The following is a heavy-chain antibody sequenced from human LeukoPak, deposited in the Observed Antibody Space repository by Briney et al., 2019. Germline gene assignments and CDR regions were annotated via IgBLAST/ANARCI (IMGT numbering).Heavy chain of an antibody. CDR2: INSDGSSI. CDR3: VREGRVSGYDFDC. CDR1: GFTFSSYW. Sequence: GGSLRLSCAASGFTFSSYWMHWVRQVPGKGLVWVSRINSDGSSITYADSVKGRFTISRDNARNTPYLQMNSLRVEDTAVYYCVREGRVSGYDFDCWGQGTLVTVS. D-gene: IGHD5-12*01. J-gene: IGHJ4*02. V-gene: IGHV3-74*03.